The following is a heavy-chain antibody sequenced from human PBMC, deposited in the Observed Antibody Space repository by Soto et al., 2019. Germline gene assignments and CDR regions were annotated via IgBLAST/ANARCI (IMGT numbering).Heavy chain of an antibody. CDR1: GFTFSSYE. CDR2: ISSSGSTI. D-gene: IGHD3-9*01. J-gene: IGHJ5*02. Sequence: EVQLVESGGGLVQPGGSLRLSCAASGFTFSSYEMNWVRQAPGKGLEWVSYISSSGSTIYYADSVKGRFTISRDNAKNSLYLQMNSLRAEDTAVYYCAREATYYDILTGYSNWFDPWGQGTLVTVSS. CDR3: AREATYYDILTGYSNWFDP. V-gene: IGHV3-48*03.